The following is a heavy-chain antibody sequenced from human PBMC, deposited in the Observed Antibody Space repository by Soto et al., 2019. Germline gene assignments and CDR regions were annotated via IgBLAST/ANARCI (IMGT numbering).Heavy chain of an antibody. CDR1: GFTFSYYY. V-gene: IGHV3-11*06. CDR2: ISSSSYT. D-gene: IGHD1-26*01. J-gene: IGHJ3*02. Sequence: GGSLRLSCAASGFTFSYYYMSWIRQAPGKGLEWVSYISSSSYTNYADSVKGRFTISRDNAKNSLYLQMNSLRAEDTAVYYCARSVGINAFDIWGQGTMVTVSS. CDR3: ARSVGINAFDI.